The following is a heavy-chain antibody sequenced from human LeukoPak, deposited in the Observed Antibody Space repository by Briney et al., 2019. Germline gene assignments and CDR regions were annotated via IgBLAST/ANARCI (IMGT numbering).Heavy chain of an antibody. D-gene: IGHD1-26*01. J-gene: IGHJ3*02. CDR2: IIGGGGST. Sequence: PGGSLRLSCAASGFSFSSYAMSWVRQAPGKGLEWVSAIIGGGGSTHYADSVRGRFTVSRDNSKNTLYLQMSSLRADDTAVYYCAKGGGSYYSAVDMWGQGTMVTVSS. V-gene: IGHV3-23*01. CDR3: AKGGGSYYSAVDM. CDR1: GFSFSSYA.